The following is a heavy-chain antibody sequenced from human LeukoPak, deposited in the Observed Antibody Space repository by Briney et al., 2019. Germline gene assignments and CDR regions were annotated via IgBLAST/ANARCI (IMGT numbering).Heavy chain of an antibody. D-gene: IGHD4-23*01. CDR2: ISSSSSYI. Sequence: PGGSLRLSCAASGFIFRNAWMNWVRQAPGKGLEWVSSISSSSSYIYYADSVKGRFTISRDNAKNPLYLQMNSLRAEDTAVYYCARELGYGGNPPGYWGQGTLVTVSS. CDR1: GFIFRNAW. V-gene: IGHV3-21*01. J-gene: IGHJ4*02. CDR3: ARELGYGGNPPGY.